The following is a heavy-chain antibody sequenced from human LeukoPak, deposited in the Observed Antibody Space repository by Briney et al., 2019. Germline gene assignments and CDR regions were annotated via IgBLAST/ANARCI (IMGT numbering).Heavy chain of an antibody. V-gene: IGHV4-59*01. Sequence: SETLSLTCTVSGGSISSYYWSWIRQPPGKGLEWIGYIYYSGSTNYNPSLKSRVTISVDTSKNQFSLNLSSVTAADTAVYYCARGGGYSGYDFGYWGQGTLVTVSS. J-gene: IGHJ4*02. CDR2: IYYSGST. D-gene: IGHD5-12*01. CDR1: GGSISSYY. CDR3: ARGGGYSGYDFGY.